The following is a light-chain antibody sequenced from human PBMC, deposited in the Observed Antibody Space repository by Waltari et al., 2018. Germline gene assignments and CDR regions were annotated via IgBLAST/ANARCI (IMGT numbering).Light chain of an antibody. CDR3: QQYNTWPPYT. CDR2: GAS. Sequence: EIVMTQSPGTLSVSPGERATLSCRASQSGSSNLAWYQQKPDQAPRLLIYGASHRATGIPARFSGSGSGTEFTLTISSLQSEDFAVYYCQQYNTWPPYTFGLGTKLEIK. CDR1: QSGSSN. V-gene: IGKV3-15*01. J-gene: IGKJ2*01.